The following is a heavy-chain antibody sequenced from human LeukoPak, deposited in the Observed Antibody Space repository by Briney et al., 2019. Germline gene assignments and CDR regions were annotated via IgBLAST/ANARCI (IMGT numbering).Heavy chain of an antibody. D-gene: IGHD1-26*01. V-gene: IGHV1-69*13. CDR2: IIPIFGTA. Sequence: SVKVSCKASGGTFSSYAISWMRQAPGQGLEWMGGIIPIFGTANYAQKFQGRDTITADESTSTAYMELSSLKSEDTAVYYCASSPDLGEYSGSYGRFDPWGQGTLVTVSS. CDR1: GGTFSSYA. J-gene: IGHJ5*02. CDR3: ASSPDLGEYSGSYGRFDP.